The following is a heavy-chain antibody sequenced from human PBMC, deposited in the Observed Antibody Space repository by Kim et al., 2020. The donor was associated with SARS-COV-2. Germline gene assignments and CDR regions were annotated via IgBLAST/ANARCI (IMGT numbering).Heavy chain of an antibody. CDR1: GFTFSSYW. CDR2: IKQDGSEK. D-gene: IGHD3-22*01. J-gene: IGHJ4*02. Sequence: GSLRLSCAASGFTFSSYWMNWVRQAPGKGLEWVANIKQDGSEKYYVDSVKGRFTISRDNAKNSLYLQMNSLRAEDTAVYYCARDVYYDSSGYYRGYFDYWGQGTLVTVSS. CDR3: ARDVYYDSSGYYRGYFDY. V-gene: IGHV3-7*01.